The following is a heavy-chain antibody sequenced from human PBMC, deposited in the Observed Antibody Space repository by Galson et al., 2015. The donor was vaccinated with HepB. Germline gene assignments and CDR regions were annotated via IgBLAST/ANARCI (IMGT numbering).Heavy chain of an antibody. V-gene: IGHV3-33*01. CDR3: ARDEDFWSGYYPFRAFDI. Sequence: SLRLSCAASGFTFSSYGMHRVRQAPGKGLEWVAVIWYDGSNKYYADSVKGRFTISRDNSKNTLYLQMNSLRAEDTAVYYCARDEDFWSGYYPFRAFDIWGQGTMVTVSS. CDR1: GFTFSSYG. J-gene: IGHJ3*02. D-gene: IGHD3-3*01. CDR2: IWYDGSNK.